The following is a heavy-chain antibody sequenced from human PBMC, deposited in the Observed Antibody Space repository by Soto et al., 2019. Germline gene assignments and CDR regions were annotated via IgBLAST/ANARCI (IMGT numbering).Heavy chain of an antibody. CDR2: ISYDGSNK. CDR3: AQSGYGDTYGMDV. J-gene: IGHJ6*02. V-gene: IGHV3-30-3*01. CDR1: GFTFSSYA. Sequence: GGSLRLSCAASGFTFSSYAMHWVRQAPGKGLEWVAVISYDGSNKYYADSVKGRFTISRDNSKNTLYLQMNSLRAEDTAVYYCAQSGYGDTYGMDVWGQRTTVTVSS. D-gene: IGHD5-12*01.